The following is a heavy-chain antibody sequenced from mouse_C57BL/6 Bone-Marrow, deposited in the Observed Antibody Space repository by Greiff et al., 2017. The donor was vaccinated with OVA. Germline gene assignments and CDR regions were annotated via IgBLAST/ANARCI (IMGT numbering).Heavy chain of an antibody. Sequence: VQLQQSGAELVRPGSSVKLSCKASGYPFTSYWMAWVKQRPGQGLEWIGNIYPSDSETHYNQKFKDKAPLTVDKSSSTAYMQLSSLTSEDSAVYYCARPHDYGSSYDAMGGWGQGATVTVAS. V-gene: IGHV1-61*01. CDR3: ARPHDYGSSYDAMGG. J-gene: IGHJ4*01. CDR1: GYPFTSYW. CDR2: IYPSDSET. D-gene: IGHD1-1*01.